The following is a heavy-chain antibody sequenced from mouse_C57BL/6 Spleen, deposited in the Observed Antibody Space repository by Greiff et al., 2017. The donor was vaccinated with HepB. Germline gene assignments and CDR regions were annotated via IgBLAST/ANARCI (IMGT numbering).Heavy chain of an antibody. CDR2: INYDGSST. CDR1: GFTFSDYY. J-gene: IGHJ4*01. CDR3: ARGDYGNYWAMDY. Sequence: EVKVVESEGGLVQPGSSMKLSCTASGFTFSDYYMAWVRQVPEKGLEWVANINYDGSSTYYLDSLKSRFIISRDNAKNILYLQMSSLKSEDTATYYCARGDYGNYWAMDYWGQGTSVTVSS. V-gene: IGHV5-16*01. D-gene: IGHD2-1*01.